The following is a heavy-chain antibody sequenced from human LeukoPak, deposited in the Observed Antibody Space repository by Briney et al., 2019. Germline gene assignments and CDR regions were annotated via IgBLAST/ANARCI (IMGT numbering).Heavy chain of an antibody. Sequence: ASVNVSCKASGYTFTGYYMHWVRQAPGQGLEWMGWINPNSGGTNYAQKFQGRVTMTRDTSISTAYMELSRLRSDDTAVYYCAREGSLSGSYNFDYWGQGTLVTVSS. CDR3: AREGSLSGSYNFDY. V-gene: IGHV1-2*02. CDR1: GYTFTGYY. J-gene: IGHJ4*02. D-gene: IGHD1-26*01. CDR2: INPNSGGT.